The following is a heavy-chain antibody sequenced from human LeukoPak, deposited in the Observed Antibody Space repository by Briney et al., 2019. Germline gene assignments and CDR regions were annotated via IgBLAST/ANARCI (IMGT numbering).Heavy chain of an antibody. CDR1: GGSISSGDYY. Sequence: SETLSLTCTVSGGSISSGDYYWSWIRQPPGKGLEWIGYIYYSGSTNYNPSLKSRVTISVDTSKNQFSLKLSSVTAADTAVYYCARTSGSYFYYYGMDVWGQGTTVTVSS. V-gene: IGHV4-61*08. CDR3: ARTSGSYFYYYGMDV. CDR2: IYYSGST. D-gene: IGHD1-26*01. J-gene: IGHJ6*02.